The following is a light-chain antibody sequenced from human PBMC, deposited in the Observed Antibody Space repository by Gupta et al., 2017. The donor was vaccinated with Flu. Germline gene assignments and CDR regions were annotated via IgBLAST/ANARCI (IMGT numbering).Light chain of an antibody. J-gene: IGKJ1*01. Sequence: DVMLTHSPLSLPVTVGQPASISCRSSQGLVYSDGDTYLNWCHQRPGQCPRRLVYEVSNRDSGVPDRFSGSGSGTDVTLKISRVEAEDVGVFYCMQGTNWPPTFGQGTKVEI. V-gene: IGKV2-30*01. CDR1: QGLVYSDGDTY. CDR3: MQGTNWPPT. CDR2: EVS.